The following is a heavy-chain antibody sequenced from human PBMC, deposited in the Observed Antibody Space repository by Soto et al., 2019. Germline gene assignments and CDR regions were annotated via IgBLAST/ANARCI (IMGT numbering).Heavy chain of an antibody. D-gene: IGHD1-26*01. CDR3: AGGGNSLVVFDY. Sequence: GGSLRLSCAASVFTFSYYAMHWVRQAPGRGLEWVAALSYHGNDKYYADSVRGRFTISRDNSKNTLYLQMNGLRAEDTAVYSCAGGGNSLVVFDYWGQGTLVTVSS. CDR1: VFTFSYYA. V-gene: IGHV3-30-3*01. CDR2: LSYHGNDK. J-gene: IGHJ4*02.